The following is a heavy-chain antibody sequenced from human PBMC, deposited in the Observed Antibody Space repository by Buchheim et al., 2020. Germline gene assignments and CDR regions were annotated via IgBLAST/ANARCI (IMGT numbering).Heavy chain of an antibody. CDR2: IYYSGST. CDR3: ARVRLEKDILTDTNWFDP. Sequence: QVQLQESGPGLVKPSETLSLTCTVSGGSISSGDYYWSWIRQPPGKGLEWIGYIYYSGSTYYNPSLKSRVTISVDTSKNQFSLKLSSVTAADTAVYYCARVRLEKDILTDTNWFDPWGQGTL. CDR1: GGSISSGDYY. V-gene: IGHV4-30-4*01. J-gene: IGHJ5*02. D-gene: IGHD3-9*01.